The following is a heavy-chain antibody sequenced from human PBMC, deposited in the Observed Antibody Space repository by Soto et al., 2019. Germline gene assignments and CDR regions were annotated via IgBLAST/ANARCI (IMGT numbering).Heavy chain of an antibody. Sequence: GGSLRLSCAPSVFTFNNYAMHWVRQAPGKGLEWVAFISYDGSSKYYADSVTGRFTISRDNSRNTLYLQMNSLRAEDTAVYYCARGDGYIYGNTFDSWGQGTLVTVS. CDR3: ARGDGYIYGNTFDS. CDR1: VFTFNNYA. V-gene: IGHV3-30-3*01. CDR2: ISYDGSSK. J-gene: IGHJ4*02. D-gene: IGHD5-18*01.